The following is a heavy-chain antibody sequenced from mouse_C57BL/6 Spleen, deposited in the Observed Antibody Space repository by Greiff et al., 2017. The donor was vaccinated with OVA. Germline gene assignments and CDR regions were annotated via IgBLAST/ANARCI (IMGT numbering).Heavy chain of an antibody. CDR1: GYTFTDYN. D-gene: IGHD1-1*01. J-gene: IGHJ1*03. CDR2: INPNNGGT. CDR3: AREDYGSSWYFDV. Sequence: EVQLQQSGPELVKPGASVKIPCKASGYTFTDYNMDWVKQSPGKSLEWIGDINPNNGGTIYNQKFKGKATLTVDKSSSTAYMELRSLTSEDTAVYYCAREDYGSSWYFDVWGTGTTVTVSS. V-gene: IGHV1-18*01.